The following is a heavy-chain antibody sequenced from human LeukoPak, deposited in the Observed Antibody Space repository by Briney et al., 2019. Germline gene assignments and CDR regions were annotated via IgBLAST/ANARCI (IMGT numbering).Heavy chain of an antibody. CDR1: GFTFSSYA. CDR3: AKYGPQDSGSSHFDY. V-gene: IGHV3-30-3*02. D-gene: IGHD1-26*01. J-gene: IGHJ4*02. CDR2: ISYDGSNK. Sequence: GGSLRLSCAASGFTFSSYAMHWVRQAPGKGLEWVAVISYDGSNKYYADSVKGRFTISRDNSKNTLYLQMNSLRAEDTAIYYCAKYGPQDSGSSHFDYWGQGALVTVSS.